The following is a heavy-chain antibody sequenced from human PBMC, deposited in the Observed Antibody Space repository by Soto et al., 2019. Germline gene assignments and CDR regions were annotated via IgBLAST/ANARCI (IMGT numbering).Heavy chain of an antibody. D-gene: IGHD3-22*01. CDR3: ARVNYDSSGYLHYFDY. V-gene: IGHV1-69*02. CDR1: GGTFSSYT. CDR2: IIPILGIA. Sequence: QVQLVQSGAEVKKPGSSVKVSCKASGGTFSSYTISWVRQAPGQGLEWMGRIIPILGIANYAQKFQGRVTITADKSTSTAYMELSSLRSEDTAVYYCARVNYDSSGYLHYFDYWGQGTLVTVSS. J-gene: IGHJ4*02.